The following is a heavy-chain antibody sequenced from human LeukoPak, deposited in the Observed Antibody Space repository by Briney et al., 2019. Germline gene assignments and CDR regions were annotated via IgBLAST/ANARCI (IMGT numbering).Heavy chain of an antibody. J-gene: IGHJ4*02. V-gene: IGHV3-7*01. CDR1: GFTFSSYW. CDR3: ARGRGMGY. D-gene: IGHD3-16*01. Sequence: GGSLRLSCAASGFTFSSYWMTWVRHAPGKGLEWLANIKEDGSEKYYVDSVKGRFTISRDNAKNSLYLQMNSLRAEDTAVYYCARGRGMGYWGQGTLVTVSS. CDR2: IKEDGSEK.